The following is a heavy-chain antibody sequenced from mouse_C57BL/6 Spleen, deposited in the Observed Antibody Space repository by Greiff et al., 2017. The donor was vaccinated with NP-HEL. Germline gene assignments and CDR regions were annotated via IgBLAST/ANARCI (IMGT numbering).Heavy chain of an antibody. J-gene: IGHJ3*01. Sequence: EVKLVESGPGMVKPSQSLSLTCSVTGYSITSGYDWHWIRHFPGNKLEWMGYISYSGSTHYNPSLNSRISITHDTSKIHFFLKVKSVTTGDSATYFCARGDYDVLFAYWGQGTLVTVSA. CDR2: ISYSGST. D-gene: IGHD2-4*01. CDR3: ARGDYDVLFAY. V-gene: IGHV3-1*01. CDR1: GYSITSGYD.